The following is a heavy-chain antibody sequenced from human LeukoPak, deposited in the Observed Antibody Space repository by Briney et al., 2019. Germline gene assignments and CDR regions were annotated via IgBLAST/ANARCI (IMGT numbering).Heavy chain of an antibody. CDR2: ISGSGGST. CDR3: AKEGGYFDWLLSQNYSDY. D-gene: IGHD3-9*01. J-gene: IGHJ4*02. CDR1: GFTFSSYA. Sequence: GGSLRLSCAASGFTFSSYAMSWVRQAPGKGLEWVSAISGSGGSTYYADSVKGRFTISRDNSKNTLYLQMNSLRAEDTAVYYCAKEGGYFDWLLSQNYSDYWGQGTLVTVSS. V-gene: IGHV3-23*01.